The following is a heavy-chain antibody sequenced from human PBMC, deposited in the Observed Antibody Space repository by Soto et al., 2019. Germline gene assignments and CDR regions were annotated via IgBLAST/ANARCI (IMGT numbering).Heavy chain of an antibody. V-gene: IGHV3-33*01. J-gene: IGHJ3*02. CDR2: IWYDGSNK. CDR1: GFTFSSYG. D-gene: IGHD6-13*01. Sequence: GGSLRLSCAASGFTFSSYGMHWVRQAPGKGLEWVAVIWYDGSNKYYADSVKGRFTISRDNSKNTLYLQMNSLRAEDTAVYYCAREAAAGKEVDAFDIWGQGTMVTVSS. CDR3: AREAAAGKEVDAFDI.